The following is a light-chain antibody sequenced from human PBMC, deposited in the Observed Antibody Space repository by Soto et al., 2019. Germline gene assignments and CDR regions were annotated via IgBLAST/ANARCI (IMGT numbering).Light chain of an antibody. Sequence: DMEMTQSPSSLSASVGDRVTITCRASQSISNYLNWYQHKPGKVPKLLIYAASSLQSGVPTRFSGNGSGTDFTLTINTLQPEDFATYYCQQSYGTPLTFGGGTKIEIK. CDR3: QQSYGTPLT. CDR2: AAS. V-gene: IGKV1-39*01. J-gene: IGKJ4*01. CDR1: QSISNY.